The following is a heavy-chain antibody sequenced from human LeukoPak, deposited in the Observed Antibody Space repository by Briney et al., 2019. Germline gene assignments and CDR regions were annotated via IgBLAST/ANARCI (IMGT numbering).Heavy chain of an antibody. Sequence: GGSQSLFCAASGFTFSSYAMHWVRQAPGKGLECVAFISDDGTNTYYADSVKGRFTISRDNSKNTLYLQMDSLRAEDTALYYCARSSSSGYAYYFDYWGQGTLVTVSS. V-gene: IGHV3-30*04. CDR1: GFTFSSYA. CDR2: ISDDGTNT. D-gene: IGHD6-19*01. CDR3: ARSSSSGYAYYFDY. J-gene: IGHJ4*02.